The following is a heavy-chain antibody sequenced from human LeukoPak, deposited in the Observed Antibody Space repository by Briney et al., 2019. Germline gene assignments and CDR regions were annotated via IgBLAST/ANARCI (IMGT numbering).Heavy chain of an antibody. J-gene: IGHJ4*02. CDR1: GFTFSTYG. CDR3: AKGQELDY. Sequence: PGGSLRLSCATSGFTFSTYGMHWVRQAPGRGLERVALLSFDGKNKYYADSVKGRFTVSRDNSKNTLYLQMNSLRDDDTAVYYCAKGQELDYWGQGTLVIVSS. CDR2: LSFDGKNK. V-gene: IGHV3-30*18.